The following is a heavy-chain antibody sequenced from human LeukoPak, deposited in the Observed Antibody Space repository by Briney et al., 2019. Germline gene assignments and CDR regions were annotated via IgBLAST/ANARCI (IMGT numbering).Heavy chain of an antibody. CDR2: IYYSGST. D-gene: IGHD3-10*01. CDR3: ARDRSYYGSGHFDY. J-gene: IGHJ4*02. Sequence: SETLSLTCTVSGGSISSYYWSWIRQPPGKGLEWIGYIYYSGSTNYNPSLKSRVTIPVDTSKNQFSLKLSSVTAADTAVYYCARDRSYYGSGHFDYWGQGTLVTVSS. CDR1: GGSISSYY. V-gene: IGHV4-59*01.